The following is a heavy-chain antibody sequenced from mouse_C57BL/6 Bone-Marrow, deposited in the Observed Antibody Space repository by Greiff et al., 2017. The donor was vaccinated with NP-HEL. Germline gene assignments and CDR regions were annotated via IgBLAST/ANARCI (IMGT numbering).Heavy chain of an antibody. CDR3: AIPIFMDWYFDG. CDR2: IYPGSGST. J-gene: IGHJ1*03. Sequence: VQLQQPGAELVKPGASVKMSCKASGYTFTSYWITWVKQRPGQGLEWIGDIYPGSGSTNYNEKFKSKATLTVDTSSSTAYMQLSSLTSEDSAVYYCAIPIFMDWYFDGWGTGTTVTVSS. V-gene: IGHV1-55*01. CDR1: GYTFTSYW. D-gene: IGHD2-12*01.